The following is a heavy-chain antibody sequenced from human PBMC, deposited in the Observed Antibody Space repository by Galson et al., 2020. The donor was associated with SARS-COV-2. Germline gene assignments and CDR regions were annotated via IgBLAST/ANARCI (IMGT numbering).Heavy chain of an antibody. CDR2: IGGAGFST. D-gene: IGHD3-9*01. Sequence: GGSLRLSCAASGLSFSDYAMAWVRQFPGTALESVSTIGGAGFSTIYADSVRGRFTISRDNSNNMFHLQMFSLRADDTAVYYCAKAGYNSHVRNNWFDSWGQGTLVTVSS. J-gene: IGHJ5*01. CDR3: AKAGYNSHVRNNWFDS. V-gene: IGHV3-23*01. CDR1: GLSFSDYA.